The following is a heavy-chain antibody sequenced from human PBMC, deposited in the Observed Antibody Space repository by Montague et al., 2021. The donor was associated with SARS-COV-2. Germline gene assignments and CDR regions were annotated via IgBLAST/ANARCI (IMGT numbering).Heavy chain of an antibody. CDR1: GGSISSSSYY. V-gene: IGHV4-39*01. D-gene: IGHD6-13*01. CDR3: ARKEMKYSSIWSTGGNWFDP. Sequence: SETLSLTCTVSGGSISSSSYYWGWIRQPPRKGLEWIGSIYYSGSTYYNPFLKSRVTISVDTSKNQFSLKLSSVTAADTAVYYCARKEMKYSSIWSTGGNWFDPWGQGTLVTVSS. J-gene: IGHJ5*02. CDR2: IYYSGST.